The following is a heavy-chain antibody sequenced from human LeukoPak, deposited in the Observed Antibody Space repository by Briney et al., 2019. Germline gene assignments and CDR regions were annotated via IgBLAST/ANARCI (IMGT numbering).Heavy chain of an antibody. D-gene: IGHD4-11*01. V-gene: IGHV4-59*08. Sequence: SETLSLTCTVSGGSISSYYWSWIRQPPGEGLEWIGYIYYSGSTNYNPSLKSRVTISVDTSKNQFSLKLSSVTAADTAVYYCARLGKTTVSSYYYYHYMDVWGKGTTVTVSS. CDR1: GGSISSYY. CDR3: ARLGKTTVSSYYYYHYMDV. J-gene: IGHJ6*03. CDR2: IYYSGST.